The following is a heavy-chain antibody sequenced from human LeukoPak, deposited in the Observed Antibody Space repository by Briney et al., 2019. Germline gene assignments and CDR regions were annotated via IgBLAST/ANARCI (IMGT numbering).Heavy chain of an antibody. Sequence: SVKVSCKASGGTFSSYAISWVRQAPGQGLEWMGGIIPIFGTANYAQKFQGRVTITADESTSTAYMELSSLRSEDTAVYYCAKDQGAYGSGSYPYSSRYYYMDVWGKGTTVTISS. V-gene: IGHV1-69*13. CDR1: GGTFSSYA. CDR3: AKDQGAYGSGSYPYSSRYYYMDV. J-gene: IGHJ6*03. CDR2: IIPIFGTA. D-gene: IGHD3-10*01.